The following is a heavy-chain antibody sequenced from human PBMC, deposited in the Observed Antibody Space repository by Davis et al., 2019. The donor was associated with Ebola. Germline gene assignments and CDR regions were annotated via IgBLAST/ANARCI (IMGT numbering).Heavy chain of an antibody. Sequence: GGSLRLSCAASGFTFSSYGMHWVRQAPGKGLEWVAVISYDGSNKYYADSVKGRFTISRDNSKNSLYLQMNSLRAEDTAVYYCARGDHYAITMVQGVNYGMDVWGQGTTVTVSS. CDR3: ARGDHYAITMVQGVNYGMDV. CDR1: GFTFSSYG. J-gene: IGHJ6*02. D-gene: IGHD3-10*01. V-gene: IGHV3-30*03. CDR2: ISYDGSNK.